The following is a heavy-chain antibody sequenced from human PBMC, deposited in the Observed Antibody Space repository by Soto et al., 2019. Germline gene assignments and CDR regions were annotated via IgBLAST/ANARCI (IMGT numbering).Heavy chain of an antibody. CDR1: GFTFEDSV. CDR3: ARDMAHYDFSGHNERGLDG. V-gene: IGHV3-9*01. CDR2: ISWNSDVK. D-gene: IGHD3-3*01. J-gene: IGHJ6*01. Sequence: GGSLRLSCVVSGFTFEDSVMHWVRQVPGKGLEWVSGISWNSDVKGYADSVRGRFTISRDNARNSLFPQMTSLRGEDSALYYCARDMAHYDFSGHNERGLDGWGQGTGVTVSS.